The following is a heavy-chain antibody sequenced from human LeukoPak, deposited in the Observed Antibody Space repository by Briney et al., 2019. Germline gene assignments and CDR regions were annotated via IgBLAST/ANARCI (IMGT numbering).Heavy chain of an antibody. D-gene: IGHD3-10*01. Sequence: SGPTLVKPTQTLTLTCTFSGFSLSTSGVGVGWMRQPPGKALEWLALIYWNDDKRYGPSLKSRLTITKDTSKNQVVLTMTNMDPVDTATYYCAHRYYGSGSLLDNWFDPWGQGTLVTVSS. CDR2: IYWNDDK. CDR1: GFSLSTSGVG. V-gene: IGHV2-5*01. CDR3: AHRYYGSGSLLDNWFDP. J-gene: IGHJ5*02.